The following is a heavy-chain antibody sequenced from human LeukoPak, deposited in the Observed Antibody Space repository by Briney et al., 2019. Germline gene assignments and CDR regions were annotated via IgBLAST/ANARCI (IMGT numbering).Heavy chain of an antibody. J-gene: IGHJ4*02. Sequence: GGSLRLSCAASGFTFSSYEMNWVRQAPGKGLEWVSHISSSGSTIYYADFVKGRFTISRDNAKNSLYLQMNSLRAEDTALYYCAREYGNYRDYWGQGTLVIVCS. CDR1: GFTFSSYE. V-gene: IGHV3-48*03. CDR2: ISSSGSTI. D-gene: IGHD4-17*01. CDR3: AREYGNYRDY.